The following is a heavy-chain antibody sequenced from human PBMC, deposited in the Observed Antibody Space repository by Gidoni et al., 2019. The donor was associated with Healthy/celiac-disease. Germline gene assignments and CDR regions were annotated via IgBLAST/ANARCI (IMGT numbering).Heavy chain of an antibody. CDR1: GFTLGTAW. CDR3: TTDYEEGEDYYYYGMDV. J-gene: IGHJ6*02. Sequence: EVQLVESGGGLVKPGGSLRLSCAASGFTLGTAWRNWVRPAPGKGLEWVGRIKSKTDGGTTDYAAPVKGRFTISRDDSKNTLYLQMNSLKTEDTAVYYCTTDYEEGEDYYYYGMDVWGQGTTVTVSS. D-gene: IGHD3-16*01. CDR2: IKSKTDGGTT. V-gene: IGHV3-15*07.